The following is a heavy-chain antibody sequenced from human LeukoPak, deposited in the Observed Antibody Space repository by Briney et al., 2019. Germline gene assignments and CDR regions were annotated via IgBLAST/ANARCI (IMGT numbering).Heavy chain of an antibody. J-gene: IGHJ4*02. CDR3: ARVMVAGRIDY. CDR1: GRSISGYS. D-gene: IGHD6-19*01. V-gene: IGHV4-34*01. CDR2: INHSGST. Sequence: SETLSLTCTVSGRSISGYSWTWIRQPPGKGLEWIGEINHSGSTNYNPSLKSRVTISVDTSKNQFSLKLSSVTAADTAVYYCARVMVAGRIDYWGQGTLVTVSS.